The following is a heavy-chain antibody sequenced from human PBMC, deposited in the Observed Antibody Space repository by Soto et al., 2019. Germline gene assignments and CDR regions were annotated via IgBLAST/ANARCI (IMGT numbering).Heavy chain of an antibody. CDR3: ARDGRYSSSWRDIAVAGTDYYYGMDV. D-gene: IGHD6-19*01. CDR2: INPNSGGT. V-gene: IGHV1-2*04. Sequence: ASVKVSCKASGYTFTGYYMHWVRQAPGQGLEWMGWINPNSGGTNYAQKFQGWVTMTRDTSISTAYMELSRLRPDDTAVYYCARDGRYSSSWRDIAVAGTDYYYGMDVWGQGTTVTVSS. CDR1: GYTFTGYY. J-gene: IGHJ6*02.